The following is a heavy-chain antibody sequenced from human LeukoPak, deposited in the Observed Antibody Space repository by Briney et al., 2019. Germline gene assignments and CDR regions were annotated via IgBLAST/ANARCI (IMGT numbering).Heavy chain of an antibody. Sequence: GGSLRLSCAASGFTFSSYAMNWVRQAPGKGLEWVSYISSSGSTIYYADSVKGRFTISRDNAKNSLYLQMNSLRAEDTAVYYCARDLSLYCSGGSCYSLNYWGQGTLVTVSS. V-gene: IGHV3-48*04. J-gene: IGHJ4*02. CDR1: GFTFSSYA. D-gene: IGHD2-15*01. CDR2: ISSSGSTI. CDR3: ARDLSLYCSGGSCYSLNY.